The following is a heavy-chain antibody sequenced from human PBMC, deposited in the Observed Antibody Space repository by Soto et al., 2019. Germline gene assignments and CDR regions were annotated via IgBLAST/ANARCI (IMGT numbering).Heavy chain of an antibody. CDR3: ARVSQWLVLFYYYYGMDV. V-gene: IGHV4-34*01. D-gene: IGHD6-19*01. J-gene: IGHJ6*02. CDR1: GGSISSYY. CDR2: INHSGST. Sequence: SEILSLTCTVSGGSISSYYWSWIRQPPGRGLEWIGEINHSGSTNYNPSLKSRVTISVDTSKNQFSLKLSSVTAADTAVYYCARVSQWLVLFYYYYGMDVWGQGTTVTVSS.